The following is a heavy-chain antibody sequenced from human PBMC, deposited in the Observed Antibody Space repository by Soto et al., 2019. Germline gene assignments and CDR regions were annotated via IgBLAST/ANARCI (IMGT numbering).Heavy chain of an antibody. J-gene: IGHJ5*02. V-gene: IGHV1-18*01. D-gene: IGHD1-20*01. Sequence: ASVKVSCKASGYTFTSYGISWVRQAPGQGLEWMGWISAYNGNTNYAQKLQGRVTMTTDTSTSTAYMELRSLRSDGTAVYYCARGGYDWHGLLYNWFDPWGQGTLVTVSS. CDR2: ISAYNGNT. CDR1: GYTFTSYG. CDR3: ARGGYDWHGLLYNWFDP.